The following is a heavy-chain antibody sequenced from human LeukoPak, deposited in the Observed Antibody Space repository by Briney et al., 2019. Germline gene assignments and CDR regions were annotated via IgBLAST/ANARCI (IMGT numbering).Heavy chain of an antibody. CDR3: ARLIGSSPDYFDY. CDR2: IYYSGST. J-gene: IGHJ4*02. D-gene: IGHD6-6*01. V-gene: IGHV4-59*08. CDR1: GGSISGYY. Sequence: ETLSLTCTVSGGSISGYYWSWIRQPPGKGLEWIGYIYYSGSTNYNPSLKSRVTISVDTSKNQFSLKLSSVTAADTAVYYCARLIGSSPDYFDYWGQGTLVTVSS.